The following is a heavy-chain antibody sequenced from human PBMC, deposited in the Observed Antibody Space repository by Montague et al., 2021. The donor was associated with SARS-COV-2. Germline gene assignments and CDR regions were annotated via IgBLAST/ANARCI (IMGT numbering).Heavy chain of an antibody. CDR1: GGSISSDNW. CDR2: IFRSGTT. V-gene: IGHV4-4*02. CDR3: ALPLGGARFDP. Sequence: SETRSLTCTVSGGSISSDNWWTWVRQPPGKGLEWIGDIFRSGTTNYNPSLKSRLTISVDKSKNQISLKLISVTAADTAMYYCALPLGGARFDPWGQGTLVTVSS. J-gene: IGHJ5*02. D-gene: IGHD3-16*01.